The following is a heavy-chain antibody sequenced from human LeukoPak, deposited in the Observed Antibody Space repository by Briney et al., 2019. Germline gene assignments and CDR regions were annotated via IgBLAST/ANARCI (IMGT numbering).Heavy chain of an antibody. Sequence: PSQTLSLTCAVSGDSVSSSSAVWNCIRQSPSRGLEWLGRTYYRSKWHNEYAESVKSRISITSDTSKNQFSLQLNSVTPEDTAEYYCARAAAGGGTDYWGQGTLVTVSS. CDR3: ARAAAGGGTDY. J-gene: IGHJ4*02. CDR1: GDSVSSSSAV. CDR2: TYYRSKWHN. D-gene: IGHD6-13*01. V-gene: IGHV6-1*01.